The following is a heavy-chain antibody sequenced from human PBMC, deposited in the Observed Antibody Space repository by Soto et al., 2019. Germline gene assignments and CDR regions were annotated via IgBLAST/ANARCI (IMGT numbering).Heavy chain of an antibody. CDR2: IHSSGST. V-gene: IGHV4-4*07. D-gene: IGHD6-13*01. CDR1: GASMNSYH. Sequence: PSETLSLTCTVSGASMNSYHWSWIRQPAGKGLEWIGHIHSSGSTNYNPSLKSRVTMSVDTSKNQFSLRLMSPTAADTAVYYCARDQGVAAAGITWFDPWGQRSLVTVSS. CDR3: ARDQGVAAAGITWFDP. J-gene: IGHJ5*02.